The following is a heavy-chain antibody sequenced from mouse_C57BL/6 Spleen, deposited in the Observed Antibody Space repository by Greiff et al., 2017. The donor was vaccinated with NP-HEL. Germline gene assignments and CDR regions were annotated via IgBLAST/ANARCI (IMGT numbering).Heavy chain of an antibody. Sequence: QVQLQQPGAELVRPGTSVKLSCKASGYTFTSYWMHWVKQRPGQGLEWIGVIDPSDSYTNYNQKFKGKATLTVDTSSSTAYTQLSSLTSEDSAVYYCARERGFAYWGQGTLVTVSA. CDR1: GYTFTSYW. V-gene: IGHV1-59*01. CDR2: IDPSDSYT. CDR3: ARERGFAY. J-gene: IGHJ3*01.